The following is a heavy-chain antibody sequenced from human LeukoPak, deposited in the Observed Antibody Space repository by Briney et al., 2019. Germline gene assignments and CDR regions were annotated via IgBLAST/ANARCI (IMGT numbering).Heavy chain of an antibody. CDR2: ISSSSSYI. J-gene: IGHJ4*02. CDR1: GFTFSSYW. Sequence: GGSLRLSCAVSGFTFSSYWMNWVRQAPGKGLEWVSSISSSSSYIYYADSVKGRFTISRDNAKNSLYLQMNSLRAEDMALYYCAKDMAADYGGIFDYWGQGTLVTVSS. CDR3: AKDMAADYGGIFDY. V-gene: IGHV3-21*04. D-gene: IGHD4-23*01.